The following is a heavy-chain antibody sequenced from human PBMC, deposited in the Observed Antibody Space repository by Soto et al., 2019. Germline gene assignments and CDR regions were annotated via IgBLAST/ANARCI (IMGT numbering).Heavy chain of an antibody. J-gene: IGHJ4*02. CDR2: VSHDGRNT. Sequence: VQLVESWGGVVQPGRSLRLSCAASGFTFSDYAMHWVLQAPGKGLEWVAVVSHDGRNTHYADSVKGRFTISRDSSKNTVSLEMTSLRAEETAVYYCSKGGRQWLVTSDFNYWGQGALVTVSS. D-gene: IGHD6-19*01. V-gene: IGHV3-30*18. CDR3: SKGGRQWLVTSDFNY. CDR1: GFTFSDYA.